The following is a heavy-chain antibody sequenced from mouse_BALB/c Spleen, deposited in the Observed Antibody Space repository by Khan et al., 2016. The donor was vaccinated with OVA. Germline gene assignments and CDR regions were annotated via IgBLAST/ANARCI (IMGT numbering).Heavy chain of an antibody. Sequence: HVPLKASGPGLVAPSQSLSITCTVSGFSLTSYGVHWVRQPPGKGLEWLGVIWAGGSTNYNSALMSRLSISKDNSKSQVFLKMNSLQTDDTAMYYCAGLYYYGSSFYAMDYWGQGTSVTVSS. D-gene: IGHD1-1*01. J-gene: IGHJ4*01. CDR3: AGLYYYGSSFYAMDY. V-gene: IGHV2-9*02. CDR1: GFSLTSYG. CDR2: IWAGGST.